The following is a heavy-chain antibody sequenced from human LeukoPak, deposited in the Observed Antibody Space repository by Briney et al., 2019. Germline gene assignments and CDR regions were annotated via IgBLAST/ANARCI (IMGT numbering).Heavy chain of an antibody. D-gene: IGHD5-12*01. V-gene: IGHV3-21*01. CDR1: GLTFSSYR. J-gene: IGHJ4*02. CDR3: ARQNIVANY. Sequence: PGGSLRLSCAASGLTFSSYRMNWVRQAPGKGLEWVSSISRSSSYIYYADSVKGRFTISRDNAKNSLYLQMTSLRAEDTAVYYGARQNIVANYWGQGTLVTVSS. CDR2: ISRSSSYI.